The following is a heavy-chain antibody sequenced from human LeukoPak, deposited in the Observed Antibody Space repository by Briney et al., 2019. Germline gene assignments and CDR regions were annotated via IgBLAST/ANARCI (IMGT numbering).Heavy chain of an antibody. Sequence: ASVKVSCKVSGYTLTELSMHWVRQAPGKGLEWMGGFDPEDGETIYAQKFQGRVTMTEDTSTDTAYMELSSLRSEDTAVYYCATVFCSSTSCPTGYYYGMDVWGQGTTVTVSS. CDR1: GYTLTELS. J-gene: IGHJ6*02. D-gene: IGHD2-2*01. CDR3: ATVFCSSTSCPTGYYYGMDV. V-gene: IGHV1-24*01. CDR2: FDPEDGET.